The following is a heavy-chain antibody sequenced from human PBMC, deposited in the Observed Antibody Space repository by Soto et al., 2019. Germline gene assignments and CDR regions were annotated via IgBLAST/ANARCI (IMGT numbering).Heavy chain of an antibody. J-gene: IGHJ5*02. CDR1: GYTFTSYA. D-gene: IGHD4-17*01. CDR3: AGEEDTVDSMVENWFAP. V-gene: IGHV1-3*01. CDR2: INAGNGNT. Sequence: GASVKVSCKASGYTFTSYAMHWVRQAPGQGLEWMGWINAGNGNTKFSQKFQGRVTITRDTSASTAYMELSSLRSEDTAVYYCAGEEDTVDSMVENWFAPWGRETLVTIS.